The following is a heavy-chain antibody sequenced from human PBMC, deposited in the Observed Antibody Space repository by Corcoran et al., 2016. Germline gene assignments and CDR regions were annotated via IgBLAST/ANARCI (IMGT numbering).Heavy chain of an antibody. CDR2: VNPSDGST. J-gene: IGHJ4*02. CDR3: ARDGSGSSSWYSGRY. D-gene: IGHD6-13*01. V-gene: IGHV1-46*01. Sequence: QVQLVQSGAEVKKPGASVKVSCKASGDTFTSYYMHWVRQAPGQGLEWMGIVNPSDGSTSYAQKFQGRVTMTWDTSTSTLDMELSSLGPEDTAVYYCARDGSGSSSWYSGRYWGQGTLVTVSS. CDR1: GDTFTSYY.